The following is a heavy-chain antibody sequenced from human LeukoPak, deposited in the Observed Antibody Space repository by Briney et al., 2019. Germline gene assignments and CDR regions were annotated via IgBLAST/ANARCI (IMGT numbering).Heavy chain of an antibody. V-gene: IGHV3-30-3*01. D-gene: IGHD3-22*01. CDR3: ARWGWHYDSSGFDY. CDR1: GFTFSSYA. J-gene: IGHJ4*02. CDR2: ISYDGSNK. Sequence: GGSLRLSCAASGFTFSSYATHWVRQAPGKGLEWVAVISYDGSNKYYADSVKGRFTISRDNSKNTLYLQMNSLRAEDTAVYYCARWGWHYDSSGFDYWGQGTLVTVSS.